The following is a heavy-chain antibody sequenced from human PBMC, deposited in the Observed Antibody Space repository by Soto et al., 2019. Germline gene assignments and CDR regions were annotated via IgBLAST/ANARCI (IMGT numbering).Heavy chain of an antibody. V-gene: IGHV1-69*01. CDR3: ARFPARGSSWSVGADYYYGMDD. Sequence: QVQLVQSGAEVKKPGSSVKVSCKASGGTFSSYAISWVRQAPGQGLEWMGGIIPIFGTATYAQKFQGRVTLTADESTSTGYMERSSLRSEDTAVYYSARFPARGSSWSVGADYYYGMDDWGQGTTVTVAS. CDR2: IIPIFGTA. J-gene: IGHJ6*02. D-gene: IGHD6-13*01. CDR1: GGTFSSYA.